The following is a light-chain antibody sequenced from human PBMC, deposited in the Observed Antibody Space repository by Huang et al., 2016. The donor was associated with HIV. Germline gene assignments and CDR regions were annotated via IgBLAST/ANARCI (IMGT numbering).Light chain of an antibody. CDR2: DAS. CDR1: QDITNH. Sequence: DIQMTQSPSSLSASVGDRVTITCQASQDITNHLNWYQQKPGKAPKLLIYDASNLETGVPSRFSGSGSGIKFTFTISSLQPEDIATYYCQQYDSFLRELTFGGGTKVEIK. CDR3: QQYDSFLRELT. J-gene: IGKJ4*01. V-gene: IGKV1-33*01.